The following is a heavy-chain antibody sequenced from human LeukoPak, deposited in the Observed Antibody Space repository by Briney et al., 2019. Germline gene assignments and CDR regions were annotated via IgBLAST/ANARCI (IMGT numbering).Heavy chain of an antibody. D-gene: IGHD3-16*02. V-gene: IGHV3-7*01. Sequence: GGSLRLSCAASGFTFSSYWMSWVRQAPGKGLEWVANIKQDGSEKYYVDSVKGRFTISRDNAKNTLYLQMNSLRAEDTAVYYCARSVSPPRNYYYYYGMDVWGQGTTVTVSS. CDR2: IKQDGSEK. CDR3: ARSVSPPRNYYYYYGMDV. CDR1: GFTFSSYW. J-gene: IGHJ6*02.